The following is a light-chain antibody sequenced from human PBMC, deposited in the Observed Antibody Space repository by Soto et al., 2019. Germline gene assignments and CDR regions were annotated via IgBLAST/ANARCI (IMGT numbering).Light chain of an antibody. Sequence: EIVLTQSPGTLSLSPGERATLSCRASQSVSSTYIAWYQQNPGQAPRLLIYGATSRATGIPDRFSGSGSGTDFTITISRLEPEDVAVYFCQQYGRSPPFTFGQGTKVEIK. CDR3: QQYGRSPPFT. CDR1: QSVSSTY. CDR2: GAT. J-gene: IGKJ2*01. V-gene: IGKV3-20*01.